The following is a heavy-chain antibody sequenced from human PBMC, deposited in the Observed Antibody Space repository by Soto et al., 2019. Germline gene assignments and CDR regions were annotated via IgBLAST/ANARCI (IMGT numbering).Heavy chain of an antibody. CDR1: GYSFTSYW. D-gene: IGHD2-15*01. CDR2: IYPGDSDT. J-gene: IGHJ3*02. Sequence: PGESLKISCKGSGYSFTSYWIGWVRQMPGKGLEWMGIIYPGDSDTRYSPSFQGQVTISADKSISTAYLQWSSLKASDTAMYYCAMVLGSPLTGNAFDIWGQGTMVTASS. CDR3: AMVLGSPLTGNAFDI. V-gene: IGHV5-51*01.